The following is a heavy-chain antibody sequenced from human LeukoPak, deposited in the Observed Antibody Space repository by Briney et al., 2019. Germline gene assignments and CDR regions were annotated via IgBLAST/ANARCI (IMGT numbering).Heavy chain of an antibody. CDR1: GFTFSNYV. Sequence: GGSLRLSCAASGFTFSNYVMHWVRQAPGKGLEYVSAISTNGVDTYYANSVKGRFTISRDNSKNTLYLQMNSLRAEDTAVYYCAKDRPVLMVYATSPHYFDYWGQGTLVTVSS. J-gene: IGHJ4*02. D-gene: IGHD2-8*01. V-gene: IGHV3-64*01. CDR2: ISTNGVDT. CDR3: AKDRPVLMVYATSPHYFDY.